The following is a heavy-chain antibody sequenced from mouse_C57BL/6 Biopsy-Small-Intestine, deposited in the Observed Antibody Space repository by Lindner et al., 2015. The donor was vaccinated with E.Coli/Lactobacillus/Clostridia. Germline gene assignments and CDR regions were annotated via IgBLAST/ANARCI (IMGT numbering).Heavy chain of an antibody. CDR3: ARSSPESGSAPAYYYYYMDV. CDR2: INPNSGAT. CDR1: GYTFTDYY. Sequence: SVKVSCKASGYTFTDYYMHWVRQAPGQGLEWMGRINPNSGATTYAQDFQGRVTMTRDTSISTAYMELTSLTSDDTALYYCARSSPESGSAPAYYYYYMDVWGKGTTVTVSS. J-gene: IGHJ1*03. V-gene: IGHV1-19*01. D-gene: IGHD2-10*01.